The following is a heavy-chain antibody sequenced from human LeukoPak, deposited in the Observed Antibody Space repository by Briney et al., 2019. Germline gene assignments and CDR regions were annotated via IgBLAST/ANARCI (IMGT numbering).Heavy chain of an antibody. D-gene: IGHD6-19*01. Sequence: ASVKVSCKASGYTFTSYGISWVRQAPGQGLEWMGGIIPIFGTANYAQKFQGRVTITADKSTSTAYMELSSLRSEDTAVYYCARSQHLSSPSGWSPYYYYMDVWGKGTTVTVSS. CDR3: ARSQHLSSPSGWSPYYYYMDV. CDR1: GYTFTSYG. CDR2: IIPIFGTA. J-gene: IGHJ6*03. V-gene: IGHV1-69*06.